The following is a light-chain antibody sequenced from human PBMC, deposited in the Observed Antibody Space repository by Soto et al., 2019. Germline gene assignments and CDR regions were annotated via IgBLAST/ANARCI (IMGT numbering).Light chain of an antibody. CDR2: GAS. CDR3: QQYENSPIT. CDR1: QSVSTYVTY. J-gene: IGKJ5*01. V-gene: IGKV3-20*01. Sequence: EIVLTQSPATLSLSPGERATLSCRASQSVSTYVTYLAWYQQKPGQAPRLLIYGASSRATGIPDRFSGTGSETDFTLTINRLEPEDFAVYYCQQYENSPITFGQGTRLEIK.